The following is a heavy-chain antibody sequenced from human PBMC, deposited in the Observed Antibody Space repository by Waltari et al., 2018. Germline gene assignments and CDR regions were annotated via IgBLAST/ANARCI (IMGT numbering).Heavy chain of an antibody. CDR1: GGSISSYY. Sequence: QVQLQESGPGLVKPSETLSLTCTVSGGSISSYYWSWIRQPAGKGLEWIGGSYTSGSTNYNPSLKSRVTISVDKSKNQFSLKLSSVTAADTAVYYCASSDAGYNDYWGQGTLVTVSS. D-gene: IGHD3-9*01. J-gene: IGHJ4*02. CDR2: SYTSGST. CDR3: ASSDAGYNDY. V-gene: IGHV4-4*07.